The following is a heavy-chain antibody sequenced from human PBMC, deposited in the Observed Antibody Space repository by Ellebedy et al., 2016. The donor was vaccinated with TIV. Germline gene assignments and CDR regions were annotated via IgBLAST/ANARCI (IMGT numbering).Heavy chain of an antibody. CDR1: GFTFSSYS. CDR2: ISRTSAYI. J-gene: IGHJ4*02. Sequence: GESLKISCAASGFTFSSYSMNWVRQAPGKGLEWVSSISRTSAYIDYADSAKGRFTISSDNAKNYLYLQMNSLRAEDTAVYYCARDRAGSSGWYSDYWGQGTLVTVSS. D-gene: IGHD6-19*01. V-gene: IGHV3-21*06. CDR3: ARDRAGSSGWYSDY.